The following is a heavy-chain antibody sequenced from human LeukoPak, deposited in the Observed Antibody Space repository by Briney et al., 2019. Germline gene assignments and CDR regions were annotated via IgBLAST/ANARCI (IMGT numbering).Heavy chain of an antibody. Sequence: GGSLRLSCEASRFVFSSSGMHWVRRAPGKGLEWVAFIRYDGSDKYYADSVKGRFTISRDNSKKILPLQMTTLRPDDTAIYYCVRDSTVGAAYFDFWGQGALVAVSS. J-gene: IGHJ4*02. D-gene: IGHD2-15*01. CDR2: IRYDGSDK. CDR3: VRDSTVGAAYFDF. CDR1: RFVFSSSG. V-gene: IGHV3-30*02.